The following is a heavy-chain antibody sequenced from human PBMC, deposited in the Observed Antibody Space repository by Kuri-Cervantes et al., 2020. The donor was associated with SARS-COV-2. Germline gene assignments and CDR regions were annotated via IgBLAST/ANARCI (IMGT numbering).Heavy chain of an antibody. CDR1: GFTFSSYG. D-gene: IGHD1-7*01. Sequence: GGSLRLSCAASGFTFSSYGMHWVRQAPGKGLEWVSAISGSGGSTYYADSVKGRFTISRDNSKNTLYLQMGSLRAEDMAVYYCARGNWNYFAFDIWGQGTMVTVSS. CDR3: ARGNWNYFAFDI. J-gene: IGHJ3*02. V-gene: IGHV3-NL1*01. CDR2: ISGSGGST.